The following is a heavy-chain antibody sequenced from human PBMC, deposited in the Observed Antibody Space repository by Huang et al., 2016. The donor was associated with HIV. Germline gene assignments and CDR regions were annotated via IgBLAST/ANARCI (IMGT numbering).Heavy chain of an antibody. V-gene: IGHV1-18*01. CDR1: GYAFTSYT. CDR3: ARMLVEYYYYMDV. CDR2: ISVYNGNR. Sequence: QGQLVQSGAEVKKPGASVKVSCKSSGYAFTSYTIGWVRQAPGLGLEWRGWISVYNGNRNYAQKFQGRVTMTIDTSTDTAYMELRGLRSDDTAVYYCARMLVEYYYYMDVWGKGTTVTVSS. D-gene: IGHD2-8*01. J-gene: IGHJ6*03.